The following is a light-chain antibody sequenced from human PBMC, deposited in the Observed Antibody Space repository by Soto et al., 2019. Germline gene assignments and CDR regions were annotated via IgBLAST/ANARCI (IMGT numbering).Light chain of an antibody. CDR3: QQRSDWPRIT. CDR2: DAS. Sequence: EIVLTQSPATLSLSPGERATLSCRASQSVSSYLAWYQQKPGQAPRLLIYDASNRATGIPARFSGSGSGTDFTLTICSLEPEDFAVYYCQQRSDWPRITFGPGTKVYIK. CDR1: QSVSSY. J-gene: IGKJ3*01. V-gene: IGKV3-11*01.